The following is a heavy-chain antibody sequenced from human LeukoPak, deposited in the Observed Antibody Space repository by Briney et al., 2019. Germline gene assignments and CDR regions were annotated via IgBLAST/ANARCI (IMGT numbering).Heavy chain of an antibody. CDR2: INHSGST. D-gene: IGHD6-19*01. Sequence: PSETLSLTCAVYGGSFSGYYWSWIRQPPGKGLEWIGEINHSGSTNYNPSLKSRVTISVDTSKNQFSLKLSSVTAADTAVYYCARDWGQWLVPGFDYWGQGTLVTVSS. CDR1: GGSFSGYY. V-gene: IGHV4-34*01. CDR3: ARDWGQWLVPGFDY. J-gene: IGHJ4*02.